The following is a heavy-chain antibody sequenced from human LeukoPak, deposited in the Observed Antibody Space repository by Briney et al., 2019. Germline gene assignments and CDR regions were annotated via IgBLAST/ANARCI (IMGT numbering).Heavy chain of an antibody. CDR2: ISYDGSNK. V-gene: IGHV3-30*04. CDR1: GFTFSSYA. Sequence: PGGSLRLSCAASGFTFSSYAMHWVRQAPGKGLEWVAVISYDGSNKYYADSVKGRFTISSDNSKNTLYLQMNSLRAEDTAVYYCAKEYYDSSGAFDIRGQGTMVTVSS. D-gene: IGHD3-22*01. J-gene: IGHJ3*02. CDR3: AKEYYDSSGAFDI.